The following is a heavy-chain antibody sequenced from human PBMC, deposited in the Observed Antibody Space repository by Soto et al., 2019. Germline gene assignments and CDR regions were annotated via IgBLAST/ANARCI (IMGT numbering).Heavy chain of an antibody. J-gene: IGHJ4*02. CDR3: ARAHFGVEFDY. CDR1: GYTFTSYG. Sequence: ASVKVSCKASGYTFTSYGISWVRQAPGQELEWMGWISAYNGNTNYAQKLQGRVTMTTDTSTSTAYMELRSLRSDVTVVYYCARAHFGVEFDYWGQGTLVTVSS. V-gene: IGHV1-18*01. CDR2: ISAYNGNT. D-gene: IGHD3-3*01.